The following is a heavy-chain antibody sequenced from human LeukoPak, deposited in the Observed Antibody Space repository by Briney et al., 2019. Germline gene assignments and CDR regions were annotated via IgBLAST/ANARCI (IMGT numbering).Heavy chain of an antibody. CDR3: ARVEDVWGSYRIDY. D-gene: IGHD3-16*02. CDR1: GYTFTGYY. J-gene: IGHJ4*02. CDR2: INPNSGGT. Sequence: ASMKVSCKASGYTFTGYYMHWVRQAPGQGLEWMGRINPNSGGTNYAQKFQGRVTMTRDTSISTAYMELSRLRSDDTAVYYCARVEDVWGSYRIDYWGQGTLVTVSS. V-gene: IGHV1-2*06.